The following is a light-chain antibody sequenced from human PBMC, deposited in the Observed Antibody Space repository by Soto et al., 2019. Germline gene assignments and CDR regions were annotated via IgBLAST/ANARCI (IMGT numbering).Light chain of an antibody. CDR3: QQCNSTPRS. CDR1: QSISTF. Sequence: TQSPSSLSASGRDRVPIRWLSSQSISTFLNWYHDKRGKAPDLVIHGASSLQRGVPFRFSGSGSGTDFTLTISGLQPEDSAIYYCQQCNSTPRSFGRGTMV. V-gene: IGKV1-39*01. J-gene: IGKJ4*01. CDR2: GAS.